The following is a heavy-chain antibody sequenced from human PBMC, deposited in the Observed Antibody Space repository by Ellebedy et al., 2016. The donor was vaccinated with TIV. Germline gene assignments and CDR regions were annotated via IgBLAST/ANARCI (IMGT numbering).Heavy chain of an antibody. V-gene: IGHV5-10-1*01. CDR2: IDPSDSYT. CDR1: GYSFTSYW. J-gene: IGHJ5*02. D-gene: IGHD2-15*01. Sequence: GESLKISXKGSGYSFTSYWISWVRQMPGKGLEWMGRIDPSDSYTNYSPSFQGHVTISADKSISTAYLQWSSLKASDTAMYYCARQGGSWGNWFDPWGQGTLVTVSS. CDR3: ARQGGSWGNWFDP.